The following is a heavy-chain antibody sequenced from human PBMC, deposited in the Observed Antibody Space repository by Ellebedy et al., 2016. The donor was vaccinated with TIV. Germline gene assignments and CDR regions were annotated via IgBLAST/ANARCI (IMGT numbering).Heavy chain of an antibody. CDR3: TRESLGWEGRFDY. D-gene: IGHD1-26*01. CDR1: GFTFGDYA. Sequence: GGSLRLSXTASGFTFGDYAMSWFRQAPGKGLEWVGFIRSKAYGGTTEYAASVKGRFTISRDDSKSIAYLQMNSLKTEDTAVYYCTRESLGWEGRFDYWGQGTLVTVSS. J-gene: IGHJ4*02. V-gene: IGHV3-49*03. CDR2: IRSKAYGGTT.